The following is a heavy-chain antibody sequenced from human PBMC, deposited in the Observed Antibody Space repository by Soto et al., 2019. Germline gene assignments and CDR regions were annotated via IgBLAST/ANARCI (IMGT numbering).Heavy chain of an antibody. CDR3: ARDLTRDYDSSGKPGY. CDR1: GYTFTSYY. V-gene: IGHV1-46*01. J-gene: IGHJ4*02. CDR2: INPSGGST. Sequence: QVQLVQSGAEVKKPGASVKVSCKASGYTFTSYYMHWVRQAPGQGLEWVGIINPSGGSTSYAQKFQGRVTMTRDTSTSTVYMELSSLRSEDTAVYYCARDLTRDYDSSGKPGYWGQGTLVTVSS. D-gene: IGHD3-22*01.